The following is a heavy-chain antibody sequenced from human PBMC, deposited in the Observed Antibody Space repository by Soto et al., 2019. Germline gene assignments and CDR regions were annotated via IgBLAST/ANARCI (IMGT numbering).Heavy chain of an antibody. D-gene: IGHD3-3*01. J-gene: IGHJ6*03. V-gene: IGHV3-21*02. CDR2: INEASSYI. CDR1: GFDFSSYS. Sequence: EVQLVESGGGLVKPGGSLRLSCAASGFDFSSYSMNWVRQAPGKGLEWVSSINEASSYIYYAHSLRGRFTISRDNAKESLYLQMNSLRAEDTVVYYCVRDFGWYFRSGYMDVWGDGATVTVSS. CDR3: VRDFGWYFRSGYMDV.